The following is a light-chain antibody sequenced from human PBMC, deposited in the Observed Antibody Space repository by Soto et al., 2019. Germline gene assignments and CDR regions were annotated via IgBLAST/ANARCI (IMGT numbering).Light chain of an antibody. CDR2: GAS. V-gene: IGKV3-20*01. CDR3: QQHGSSPQT. CDR1: QSVSSSF. Sequence: EIGLTQSPGTLSLSPGERATLSCRASQSVSSSFLAWYQQKPGQAPRLLIHGASSRATGIPDRFSGSGSGTDFTLTISRLEPEDFAVYYCQQHGSSPQTFGQGTKVDNK. J-gene: IGKJ1*01.